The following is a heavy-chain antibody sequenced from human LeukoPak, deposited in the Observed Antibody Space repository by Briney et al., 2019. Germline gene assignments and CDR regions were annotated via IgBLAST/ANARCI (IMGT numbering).Heavy chain of an antibody. CDR2: ISYDGSNK. CDR1: GFTFSSYA. CDR3: ARDLAYYYDSSGILDY. D-gene: IGHD3-22*01. Sequence: PGRSLRLSCAASGFTFSSYAMHWVRQAPGKGLEWVAVISYDGSNKYHADSVKGRFTISRDNSKNTLYLQMNSLRAEDTAVYYCARDLAYYYDSSGILDYWGQGTLATVSS. J-gene: IGHJ4*02. V-gene: IGHV3-30-3*01.